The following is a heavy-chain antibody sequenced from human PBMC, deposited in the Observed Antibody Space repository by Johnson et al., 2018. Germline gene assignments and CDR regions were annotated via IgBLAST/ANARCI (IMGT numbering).Heavy chain of an antibody. V-gene: IGHV3-30-3*01. CDR1: GFTFSNYA. CDR3: ARSNDADY. Sequence: QLVESGGGVVQPGRSLRLSCAASGFTFSNYAIHWVRQAPGKGLEWVAVISSDGSNKYYADSVKGRFTISRDNSKNTLYLQMNSLRAEDTAVYYCARSNDADYWGQGTLVTVSS. J-gene: IGHJ4*02. CDR2: ISSDGSNK.